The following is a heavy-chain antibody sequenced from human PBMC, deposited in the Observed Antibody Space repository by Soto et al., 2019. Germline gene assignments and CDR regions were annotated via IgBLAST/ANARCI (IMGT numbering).Heavy chain of an antibody. CDR1: GGTFSSYA. J-gene: IGHJ4*02. CDR3: AQGGADVTGDY. D-gene: IGHD4-17*01. V-gene: IGHV1-69*01. CDR2: IIPIFGTA. Sequence: QVQLVQSGAEVKKPGSSVKVSCKASGGTFSSYAISWVRQAPGQGREWMVGIIPIFGTANDAQKFQARVTRTADESTSTAYMELSSLTSEATSVYYGAQGGADVTGDYWGKRNLVTFSS.